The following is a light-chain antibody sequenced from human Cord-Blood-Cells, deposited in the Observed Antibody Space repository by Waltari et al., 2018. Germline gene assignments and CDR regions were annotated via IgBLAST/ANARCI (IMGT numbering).Light chain of an antibody. Sequence: QSALTQPPSASGSPGQSVTISCTGTSSDVCGYNYVSWYQQHPGKAPKLMIYEVSKRPSGVPDRFSGSKSGNTASLTVSGLQAEDEADYYCSSYAGSNNPHVVFGGGTKLTVL. CDR3: SSYAGSNNPHVV. CDR1: SSDVCGYNY. CDR2: EVS. J-gene: IGLJ2*01. V-gene: IGLV2-8*01.